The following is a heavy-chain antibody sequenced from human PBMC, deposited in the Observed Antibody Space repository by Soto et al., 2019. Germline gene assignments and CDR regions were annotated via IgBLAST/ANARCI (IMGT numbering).Heavy chain of an antibody. D-gene: IGHD2-2*01. CDR3: ARSQDSSTSLEIYYYYYYGMDV. J-gene: IGHJ6*02. V-gene: IGHV1-69*01. CDR2: IIPISGTA. CDR1: GGTFSSYA. Sequence: QVQLVQSGAEVKKPGSSVKVSCKASGGTFSSYAISWVRQAPGQGLEWMGGIIPISGTANYAQKFEGRVKINADESTSQVYMELSSLRAEDTAVYYCARSQDSSTSLEIYYYYYYGMDVWDQGTTITVSS.